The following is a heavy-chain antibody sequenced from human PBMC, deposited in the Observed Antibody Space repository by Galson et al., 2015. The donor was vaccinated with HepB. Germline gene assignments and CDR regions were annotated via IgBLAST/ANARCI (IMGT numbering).Heavy chain of an antibody. Sequence: QSGAEVKKPGESLRISCKGSGYSFTSYWISWVRQMPGKGLEWMGRIDPSDSYTNYSPSFQGHVTISADKSISTAYLQWSSLKASDTAMYYCARHSPYYDYVWGSYRYSSPAEGDIDIWGQGTMVTVSS. J-gene: IGHJ3*02. CDR3: ARHSPYYDYVWGSYRYSSPAEGDIDI. CDR2: IDPSDSYT. CDR1: GYSFTSYW. D-gene: IGHD3-16*02. V-gene: IGHV5-10-1*01.